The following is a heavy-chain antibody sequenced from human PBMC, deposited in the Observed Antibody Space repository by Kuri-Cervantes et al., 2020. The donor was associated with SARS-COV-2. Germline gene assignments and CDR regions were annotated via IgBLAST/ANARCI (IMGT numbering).Heavy chain of an antibody. CDR2: MNPNSGNT. D-gene: IGHD2-2*02. CDR1: GYTFTNYD. CDR3: ARSPWELLCSSTSCYTGWFDP. Sequence: ASVKVSCKASGYTFTNYDINWVRQASGQGLEWMGWMNPNSGNTGYAQKFQGRVTMTRNIAISTAYMELSSLRSDDTAVYYCARSPWELLCSSTSCYTGWFDPWGQGTLVTVSS. J-gene: IGHJ5*02. V-gene: IGHV1-8*01.